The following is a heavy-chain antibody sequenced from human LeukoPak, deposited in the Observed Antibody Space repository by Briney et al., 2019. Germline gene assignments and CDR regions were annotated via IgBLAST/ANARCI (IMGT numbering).Heavy chain of an antibody. D-gene: IGHD1-1*01. V-gene: IGHV7-4-1*02. J-gene: IGHJ4*02. Sequence: ASVKVSCKASGGTFSSYAISWVRQAPGQGLEWMGWINTNTGKPTYAQGFTGRFAFSLDTSVSTAYLQINSLRAEDTAVYYCARDHFGTTGGWGQGTLVTVSS. CDR3: ARDHFGTTGG. CDR1: GGTFSSYA. CDR2: INTNTGKP.